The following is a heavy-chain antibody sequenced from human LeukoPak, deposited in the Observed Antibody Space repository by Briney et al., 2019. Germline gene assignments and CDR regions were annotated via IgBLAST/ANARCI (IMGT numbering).Heavy chain of an antibody. D-gene: IGHD6-19*01. Sequence: GASVKVSCKASGYTFTSYYMHWVRQAPGQGLEWMGIINPSGGSTSYAQKFQGRVTMTRDTSTSTVYMELSSLRSEDTAVYYCAKDRSSGWYARYYFGYWGQGTLVTVSS. CDR2: INPSGGST. V-gene: IGHV1-46*01. J-gene: IGHJ4*02. CDR3: AKDRSSGWYARYYFGY. CDR1: GYTFTSYY.